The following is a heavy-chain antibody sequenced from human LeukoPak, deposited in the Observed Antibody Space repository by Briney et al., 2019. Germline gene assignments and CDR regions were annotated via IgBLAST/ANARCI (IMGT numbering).Heavy chain of an antibody. Sequence: PSQTLSLTCTVSGGSITSGGYYWSWIRQHPGKGLEWIGRIYYSGYTYYNPSLKSRVTMSVDTSKNQFSLKLSSVTAADTAVYYCARSWFGELSHFNYWGQGTLVRVSS. J-gene: IGHJ4*02. CDR3: ARSWFGELSHFNY. CDR1: GGSITSGGYY. V-gene: IGHV4-31*03. CDR2: IYYSGYT. D-gene: IGHD3-10*01.